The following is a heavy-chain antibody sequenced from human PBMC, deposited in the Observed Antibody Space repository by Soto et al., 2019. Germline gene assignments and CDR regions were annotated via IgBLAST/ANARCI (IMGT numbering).Heavy chain of an antibody. CDR3: ARGRSLYSSSSRGNWFDP. CDR1: GGTFSSYA. Sequence: GASVKVSCKASGGTFSSYAISWVRQAPGQGLEWMGGIIPIFGTANYAQKFQGRVTITADESTSTAYMELSSLRSEDTAVYYCARGRSLYSSSSRGNWFDPWGQGTLVTVSS. V-gene: IGHV1-69*13. J-gene: IGHJ5*02. D-gene: IGHD6-6*01. CDR2: IIPIFGTA.